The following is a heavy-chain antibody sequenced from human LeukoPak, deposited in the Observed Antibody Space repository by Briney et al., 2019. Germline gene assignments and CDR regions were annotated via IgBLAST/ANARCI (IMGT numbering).Heavy chain of an antibody. CDR2: INPNSGGT. CDR1: GYTFTSYY. J-gene: IGHJ4*02. D-gene: IGHD2-21*02. CDR3: ARVEHIVVATALGY. Sequence: ASVKVSCKASGYTFTSYYMHWVRQAPGQGLEWMGWINPNSGGTNYAQKFQGRVTMTRDTSISTAYMELSRLRSDDTAVYYCARVEHIVVATALGYWGQGTLVTVSS. V-gene: IGHV1-2*02.